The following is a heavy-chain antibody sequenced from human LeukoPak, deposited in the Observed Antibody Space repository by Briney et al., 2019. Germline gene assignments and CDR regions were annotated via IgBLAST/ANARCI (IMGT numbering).Heavy chain of an antibody. D-gene: IGHD6-19*01. Sequence: SETLSLTCTVSGGSISSSSYYWGWIRQPPGKGLEWIGSIYYTGSTYYNPSLKSRVTIFVDTSKNQFSLKLSSVTAADTAVYYCARLSSGWYGGFIDYWGQGTLVTVSS. V-gene: IGHV4-39*01. CDR3: ARLSSGWYGGFIDY. J-gene: IGHJ4*02. CDR2: IYYTGST. CDR1: GGSISSSSYY.